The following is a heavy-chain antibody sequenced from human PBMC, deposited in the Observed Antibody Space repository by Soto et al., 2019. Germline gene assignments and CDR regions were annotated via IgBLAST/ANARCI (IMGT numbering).Heavy chain of an antibody. Sequence: EVQLLESGVGLVQPGGSQRLSCAASGFTFSSYAMSWVRQGPGKGLEWVTLISGSGGVTDYADSVKGRFTVSRDNSKNTMYLELNSLTAGDTAIYYCAKIHSGSSEDAFDVWGQGTVVTVSS. CDR3: AKIHSGSSEDAFDV. J-gene: IGHJ3*01. V-gene: IGHV3-23*01. D-gene: IGHD6-19*01. CDR2: ISGSGGVT. CDR1: GFTFSSYA.